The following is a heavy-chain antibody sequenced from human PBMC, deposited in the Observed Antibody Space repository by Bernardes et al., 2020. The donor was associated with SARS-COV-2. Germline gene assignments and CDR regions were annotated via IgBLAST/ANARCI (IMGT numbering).Heavy chain of an antibody. V-gene: IGHV3-21*01. D-gene: IGHD1-26*01. CDR3: AGGVAGGPGEYYYYYGMDV. J-gene: IGHJ6*02. Sequence: GGSLRLSCAASGFTFSSYSMNWVRQAPGKGLEWVSSISSSSSYIYYADSVKGRFTISRDNAKNSLYLQMNSLRAEDTAVYYCAGGVAGGPGEYYYYYGMDVWGQGTTVTVSS. CDR2: ISSSSSYI. CDR1: GFTFSSYS.